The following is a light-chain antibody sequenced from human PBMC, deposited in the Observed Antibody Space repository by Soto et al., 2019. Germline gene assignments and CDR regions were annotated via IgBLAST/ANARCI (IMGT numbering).Light chain of an antibody. Sequence: QSALTQPPSASLSPGQSVTISCTGISSDVGGYNYVSLYQQHPGKAPKLMIYEVSKRPSGVPDRFSGSKSGNTASLTASGLQAEDEADYYCSSYAGSNNFVFGTGTKVTVL. CDR2: EVS. CDR1: SSDVGGYNY. V-gene: IGLV2-8*01. J-gene: IGLJ1*01. CDR3: SSYAGSNNFV.